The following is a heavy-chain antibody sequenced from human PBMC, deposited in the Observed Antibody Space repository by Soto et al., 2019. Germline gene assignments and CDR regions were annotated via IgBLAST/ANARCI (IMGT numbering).Heavy chain of an antibody. CDR1: GFTFNNYG. D-gene: IGHD3-3*01. V-gene: IGHV3-30*18. J-gene: IGHJ4*02. Sequence: VQLVESGGGVVQPGMSLRLSCAASGFTFNNYGMHWVRQAPGRGLEWVASVSYDGSDIRYGDSVKGRFSISRDNFKNILHLQMNSLRPDDTATYYWAKRKTVFGVTDRASIDYWGQGTLVTVSS. CDR3: AKRKTVFGVTDRASIDY. CDR2: VSYDGSDI.